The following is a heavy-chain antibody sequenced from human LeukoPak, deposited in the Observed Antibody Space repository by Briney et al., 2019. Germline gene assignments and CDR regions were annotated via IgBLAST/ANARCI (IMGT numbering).Heavy chain of an antibody. V-gene: IGHV4-59*08. Sequence: PWETLSLTCTVSGGSISSYYWSWIRQPPGKGLEWIGYIYYSGSTNYNPSLKSRVTISVDTSKNQFSLKLSSVTAADTAVYYCARHALYGDYYYFDYWGQGTLVTVSS. D-gene: IGHD4-17*01. CDR1: GGSISSYY. J-gene: IGHJ4*02. CDR2: IYYSGST. CDR3: ARHALYGDYYYFDY.